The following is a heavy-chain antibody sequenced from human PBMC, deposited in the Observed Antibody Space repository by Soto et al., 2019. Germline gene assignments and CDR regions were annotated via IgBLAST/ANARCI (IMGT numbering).Heavy chain of an antibody. Sequence: SETLSLTCSVSGDSITDGDYFWSWIRHHPGKGLEWLGYIDYSGNTYYNPSLKSRLFISVATSKNQFSLNLSSVTAADTAVYYCARDGRDGDYESYWGRGTLVTVSS. CDR2: IDYSGNT. J-gene: IGHJ4*02. V-gene: IGHV4-31*03. D-gene: IGHD4-17*01. CDR3: ARDGRDGDYESY. CDR1: GDSITDGDYF.